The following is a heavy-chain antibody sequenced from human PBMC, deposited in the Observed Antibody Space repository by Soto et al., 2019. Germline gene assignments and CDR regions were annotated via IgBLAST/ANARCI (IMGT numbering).Heavy chain of an antibody. CDR1: GYSIGSGYY. CDR2: IYHAGSV. CDR3: ARNFDYYGMDV. J-gene: IGHJ6*02. V-gene: IGHV4-38-2*01. Sequence: SDTLSLTCAVSGYSIGSGYYWAWIRQSPGKGLEWIGSIYHAGSVYYNPSLNGRVALSMDTSKNHFSLKLTSVTAADTAVYYCARNFDYYGMDVWGQGTTVTGSS.